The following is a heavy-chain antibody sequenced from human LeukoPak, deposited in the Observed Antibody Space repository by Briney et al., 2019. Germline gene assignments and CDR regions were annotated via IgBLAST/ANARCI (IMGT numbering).Heavy chain of an antibody. Sequence: SETLSLTCTVSGGSISSYYWSWIRQPAGKGLEWIGRIYTSGSTNYNPSLESRVTMSVDTSKNQFSLKLSSVTAADTAVYYCARDISSGWYAPMDDAFDIWGQGTMVTVSS. CDR2: IYTSGST. CDR1: GGSISSYY. CDR3: ARDISSGWYAPMDDAFDI. J-gene: IGHJ3*02. V-gene: IGHV4-4*07. D-gene: IGHD6-19*01.